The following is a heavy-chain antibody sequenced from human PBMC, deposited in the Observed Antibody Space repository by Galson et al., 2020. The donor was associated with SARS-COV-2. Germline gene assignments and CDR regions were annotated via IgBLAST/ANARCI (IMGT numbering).Heavy chain of an antibody. Sequence: GGSLRLSCAASGFTFSSYWMHWVRQAPGKGLVWVSRINSDGSSTSYADSVKGRFTISRDNAKNTLYLQMNSLRAEDTAVYYCATTYYYDSSTAFTFDYWGQGTLVTVSS. CDR3: ATTYYYDSSTAFTFDY. CDR1: GFTFSSYW. V-gene: IGHV3-74*01. CDR2: INSDGSST. D-gene: IGHD3-22*01. J-gene: IGHJ4*02.